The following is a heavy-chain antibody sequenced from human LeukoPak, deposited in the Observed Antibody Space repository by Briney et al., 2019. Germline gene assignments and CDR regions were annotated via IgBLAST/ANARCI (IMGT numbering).Heavy chain of an antibody. Sequence: ASVKVSCKASGYTFTSYGISWVRQAPGQGLEWMGWISAYNGNTNYAQKLQGRVTMTTDTSTSTAYMELRSLRSDDTAVYYCARDHVGCSSTSCYTQGRTGYYLAYYFDYWGQGTLVIVSP. CDR3: ARDHVGCSSTSCYTQGRTGYYLAYYFDY. CDR2: ISAYNGNT. CDR1: GYTFTSYG. J-gene: IGHJ4*02. D-gene: IGHD2-2*02. V-gene: IGHV1-18*01.